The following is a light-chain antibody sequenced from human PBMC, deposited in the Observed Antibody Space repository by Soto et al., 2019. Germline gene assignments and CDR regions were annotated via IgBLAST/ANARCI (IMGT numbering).Light chain of an antibody. CDR2: KSS. V-gene: IGKV1-5*03. Sequence: DIQMTQSPSTLSASVGDRVTITCRASQRINNWLAWYQQKPGKAPKVLIYKSSNLESGVPSRFSGSGSGTEFTLTISSLQPDDFGTYYCQQYNSIPYNFGQGTRLEIK. CDR3: QQYNSIPYN. CDR1: QRINNW. J-gene: IGKJ2*01.